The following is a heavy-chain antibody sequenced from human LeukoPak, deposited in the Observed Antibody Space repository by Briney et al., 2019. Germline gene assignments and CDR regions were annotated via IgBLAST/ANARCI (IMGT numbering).Heavy chain of an antibody. CDR2: IKGDGSEK. Sequence: GGSLRLSCAASGFSFSSYWMKWVRQDPGKGLEWVANIKGDGSEKYYVDSVKGRFTISRDNAKNSLYLQMNSLRAEDTAVYYCARDMSYYDSSGYYLFDYWGQGTLVTVSS. CDR1: GFSFSSYW. J-gene: IGHJ4*02. CDR3: ARDMSYYDSSGYYLFDY. D-gene: IGHD3-22*01. V-gene: IGHV3-7*01.